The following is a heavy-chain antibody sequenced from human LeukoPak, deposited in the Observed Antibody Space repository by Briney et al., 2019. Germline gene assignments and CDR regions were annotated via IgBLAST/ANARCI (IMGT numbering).Heavy chain of an antibody. CDR2: IFYVVGT. Sequence: PSETLSLACTVSGDSIGSHYWSWIRQPPGKGLEWIGYIFYVVGTNYNPSLKSRVTLSADTSKTQFSLKLNSVTAADTAVYYCARDYYDSRGEAFDIWGQGTMVTVSS. CDR1: GDSIGSHY. J-gene: IGHJ3*02. D-gene: IGHD3-22*01. V-gene: IGHV4-59*11. CDR3: ARDYYDSRGEAFDI.